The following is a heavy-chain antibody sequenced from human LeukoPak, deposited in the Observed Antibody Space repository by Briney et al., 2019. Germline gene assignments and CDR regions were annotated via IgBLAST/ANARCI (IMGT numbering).Heavy chain of an antibody. V-gene: IGHV1-18*01. D-gene: IGHD1-26*01. CDR2: ISAYNGNT. Sequence: GASVTVSCKPSRYTFTSYGISWVRPAPGRGLEGMGWISAYNGNTNYPQKLQGRVTMTTDTSTSTAYMELRSLRSDDTAVYYCARLWERLPLDYWGQEPWSPSPQ. J-gene: IGHJ4*01. CDR1: RYTFTSYG. CDR3: ARLWERLPLDY.